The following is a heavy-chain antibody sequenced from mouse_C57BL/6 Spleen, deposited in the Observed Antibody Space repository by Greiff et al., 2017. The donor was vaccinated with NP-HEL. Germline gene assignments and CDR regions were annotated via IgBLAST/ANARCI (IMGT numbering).Heavy chain of an antibody. Sequence: EVQRVESGPSLVRPSQTLSLTCTVTGFSINSDCYWIWIRQFPGNKLEYIGYTFYSGITYYNPSLESRTYITRDTSKNQFSLKLSSVTTEDTATYYCARDPYGIWYFDVWGTGTTVTVSS. V-gene: IGHV3-3*01. J-gene: IGHJ1*03. D-gene: IGHD2-1*01. CDR1: GFSINSDCY. CDR2: TFYSGIT. CDR3: ARDPYGIWYFDV.